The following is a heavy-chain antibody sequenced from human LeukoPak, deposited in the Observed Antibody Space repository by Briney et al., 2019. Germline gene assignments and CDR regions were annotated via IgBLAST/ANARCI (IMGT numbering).Heavy chain of an antibody. CDR3: TVDSNTDSQYY. CDR1: GFTFSHAW. V-gene: IGHV3-15*01. J-gene: IGHJ4*02. Sequence: GGSLRLSCAASGFTFSHAWMSWVRQGPGKGLEWVGRIKSKTDGGTTDYAAPVKGRFTISRDDSENTLYLQMNSLKTEDTAVYYCTVDSNTDSQYYWGQGTLVTVSS. D-gene: IGHD4-11*01. CDR2: IKSKTDGGTT.